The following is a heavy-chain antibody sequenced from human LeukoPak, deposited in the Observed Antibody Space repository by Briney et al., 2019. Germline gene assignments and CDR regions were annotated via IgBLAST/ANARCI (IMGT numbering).Heavy chain of an antibody. CDR3: AKAPPLPGVAAAGTRFDY. CDR2: ISVSGGST. J-gene: IGHJ4*02. CDR1: GFTFSSYA. Sequence: QPGGSLRLSCAASGFTFSSYAMSWVRQAPGKGLGWVSAISVSGGSTYYADSVKGRFTISRDNSKNTLYLQMSSLRAEDTAVYYCAKAPPLPGVAAAGTRFDYWGQGTLVTVSS. V-gene: IGHV3-23*01. D-gene: IGHD6-13*01.